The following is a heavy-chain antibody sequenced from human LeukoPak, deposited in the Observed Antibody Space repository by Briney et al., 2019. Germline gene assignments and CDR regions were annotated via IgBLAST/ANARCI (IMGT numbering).Heavy chain of an antibody. CDR1: GGSLSGYY. V-gene: IGHV4-34*01. Sequence: SETLSLTCAVYGGSLSGYYWNWICQSPGQGLEWIGETHHSGSTNYNPSRKSQVTISLDTSKNQFSLKLSSVTAADTAVYYCARGRAYYYYYGLDTWGPGTPLTVSS. J-gene: IGHJ6*02. CDR3: ARGRAYYYYYGLDT. CDR2: THHSGST.